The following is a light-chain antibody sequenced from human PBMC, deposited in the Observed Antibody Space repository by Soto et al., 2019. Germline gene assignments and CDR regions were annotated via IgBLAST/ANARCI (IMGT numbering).Light chain of an antibody. Sequence: EIALTQSPATLSLSPGERATLSCRASQSVSRYLAWYQQRPGQAPRLLIHGASNRANGIPARFSGSASGTDFTLTISSLEPEDFAVYYCQQRFTWPPFTFGPGTKVDF. CDR2: GAS. CDR1: QSVSRY. CDR3: QQRFTWPPFT. V-gene: IGKV3-11*01. J-gene: IGKJ3*01.